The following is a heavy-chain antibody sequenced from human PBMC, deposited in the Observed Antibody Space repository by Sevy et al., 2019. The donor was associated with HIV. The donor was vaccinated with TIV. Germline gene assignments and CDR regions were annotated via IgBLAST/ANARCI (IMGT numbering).Heavy chain of an antibody. D-gene: IGHD1-1*01. V-gene: IGHV1-2*06. CDR3: ARVREQQLERLGLDY. CDR1: GYTFTGYY. CDR2: IDPNSGGT. J-gene: IGHJ4*02. Sequence: ESLKISCKASGYTFTGYYMHWVRQAPGQGLEWMGRIDPNSGGTNYAQKFQGRVTMTRDTSISTAYMELSSLTSDDTAVYYCARVREQQLERLGLDYCCQGTLVTVSS.